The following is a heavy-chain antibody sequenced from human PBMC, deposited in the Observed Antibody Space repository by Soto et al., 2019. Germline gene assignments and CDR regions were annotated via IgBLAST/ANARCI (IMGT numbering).Heavy chain of an antibody. D-gene: IGHD3-10*01. CDR2: INPNSGGT. Sequence: GASVKVSCKASGYTFTGYYMHWVRQAPGQGLEWMGWINPNSGGTNYAQKFQGWVTMTRDTSISTAYMELSRLRSDDTAVYYCARAGGITMVRGVTERFDYWGQGTLVTVSS. CDR3: ARAGGITMVRGVTERFDY. V-gene: IGHV1-2*04. CDR1: GYTFTGYY. J-gene: IGHJ4*02.